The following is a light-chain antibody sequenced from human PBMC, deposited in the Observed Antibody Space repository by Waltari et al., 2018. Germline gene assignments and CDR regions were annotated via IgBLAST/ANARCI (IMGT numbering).Light chain of an antibody. CDR3: QQYGSSPPAT. Sequence: EIVLTQSPGTLSLSPGERATLSCRASQSVSSSYLAWYQQKPGQAPRLLIYGASSRATGIPDRFSGSGSGTDFTLTISRLEPEDFAVYYCQQYGSSPPATFGGGTKVEIK. CDR1: QSVSSSY. V-gene: IGKV3-20*01. CDR2: GAS. J-gene: IGKJ4*01.